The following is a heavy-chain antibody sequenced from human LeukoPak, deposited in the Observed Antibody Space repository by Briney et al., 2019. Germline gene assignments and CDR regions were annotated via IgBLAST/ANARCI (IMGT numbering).Heavy chain of an antibody. D-gene: IGHD6-13*01. J-gene: IGHJ1*01. CDR3: ARGLGEQHAYFQH. CDR2: IDARSGIT. Sequence: GGSLRLSCAASGFTFTIFGLNWVRQAPGKGPEWVSYIDARSGITYYADSVQGRFTISRDNAKESVFLQMNSLRAEDTAVYYCARGLGEQHAYFQHWGQGTLVTVSS. CDR1: GFTFTIFG. V-gene: IGHV3-48*01.